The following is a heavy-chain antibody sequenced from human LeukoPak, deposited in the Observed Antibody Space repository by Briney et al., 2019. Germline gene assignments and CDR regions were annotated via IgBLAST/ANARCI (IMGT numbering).Heavy chain of an antibody. J-gene: IGHJ4*02. D-gene: IGHD3-10*01. CDR2: IYTSGST. Sequence: SETLSLTCTVSGGSISSYYWSWIRQPAGRGLEWIGRIYTSGSTNYNPSLKSRVTMSVDTSKNQFSLKLSSVTAADTAVYYCARRRITMVRGVTRFDYWGQGTLVTVSS. CDR1: GGSISSYY. CDR3: ARRRITMVRGVTRFDY. V-gene: IGHV4-4*07.